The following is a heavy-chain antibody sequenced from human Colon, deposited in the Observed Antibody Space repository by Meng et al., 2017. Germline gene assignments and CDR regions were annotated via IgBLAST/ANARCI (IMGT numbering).Heavy chain of an antibody. Sequence: GGSLTLSCPASGFTSSSYAMNWVRQAPGKGLEWVSVISSSSSSYKHYADSVKGRFTISRDNAKNSLYLQMNSLRAEDTAVYYCTRWSSASGHDYWGQGTLVTVSS. CDR2: ISSSSSSYK. D-gene: IGHD6-19*01. J-gene: IGHJ4*02. V-gene: IGHV3-21*01. CDR1: GFTSSSYA. CDR3: TRWSSASGHDY.